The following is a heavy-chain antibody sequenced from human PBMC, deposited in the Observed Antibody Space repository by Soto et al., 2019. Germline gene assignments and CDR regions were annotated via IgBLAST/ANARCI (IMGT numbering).Heavy chain of an antibody. CDR2: IYYSGST. Sequence: PSETLSLTCTVSGGSISSYYWSWIRQPPGKGLEWIGYIYYSGSTNYNPSLKSRVTISVDTSKNQFSLKLSSVTAADTAVYYCARDRNAYDFWSGYYVGWFDPRGQGTLVTVSS. V-gene: IGHV4-59*01. J-gene: IGHJ5*02. D-gene: IGHD3-3*01. CDR3: ARDRNAYDFWSGYYVGWFDP. CDR1: GGSISSYY.